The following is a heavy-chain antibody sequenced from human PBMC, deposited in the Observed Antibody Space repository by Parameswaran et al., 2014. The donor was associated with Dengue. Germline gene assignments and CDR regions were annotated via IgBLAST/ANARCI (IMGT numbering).Heavy chain of an antibody. CDR3: ARVWGYQLLLNYYYGMDV. V-gene: IGHV4-34*01. Sequence: RWIRQPPGKGLEWIGEINHSGSTNYNPSLKSRVTISVDTSKNQFSLKLSSVTAADTAVYYCARVWGYQLLLNYYYGMDVWGQGTTVTVSS. J-gene: IGHJ6*02. D-gene: IGHD2-2*01. CDR2: INHSGST.